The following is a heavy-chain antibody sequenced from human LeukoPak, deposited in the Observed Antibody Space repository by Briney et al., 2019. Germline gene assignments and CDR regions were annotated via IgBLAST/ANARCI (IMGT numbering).Heavy chain of an antibody. Sequence: GESLKISCQGSGYSFTNYWIGWVRQMPGKGMEWMGIIYPGDSDTRYSPSFQGQVTISADKSISTAYLQWSSLRASDTAMYHCARQRVGSPTGYAFDIWGQGTMLTVSS. J-gene: IGHJ3*02. CDR3: ARQRVGSPTGYAFDI. D-gene: IGHD1-26*01. V-gene: IGHV5-51*01. CDR1: GYSFTNYW. CDR2: IYPGDSDT.